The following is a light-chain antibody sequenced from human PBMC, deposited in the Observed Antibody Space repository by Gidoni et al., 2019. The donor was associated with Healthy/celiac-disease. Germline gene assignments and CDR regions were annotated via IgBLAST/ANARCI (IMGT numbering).Light chain of an antibody. Sequence: DLQMTQSPSSLSASVGDRVTITCRASQSISSYLNWYQQKPGKAPKLLIYAASSLQSGVPTRFSGSGSGTDFTLTISSLQPEDFATYYCQQSYSLWTFGQGTKVEFK. CDR3: QQSYSLWT. J-gene: IGKJ1*01. V-gene: IGKV1-39*01. CDR1: QSISSY. CDR2: AAS.